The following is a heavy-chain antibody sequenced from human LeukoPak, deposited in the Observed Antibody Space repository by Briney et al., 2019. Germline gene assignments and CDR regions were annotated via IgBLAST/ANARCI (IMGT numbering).Heavy chain of an antibody. CDR1: GFTFDDYA. V-gene: IGHV3-43*02. Sequence: VGSLRLSCAASGFTFDDYAMHWVRQAPGKGLEWVSLISGDGGSTYYADSVKGRFTISRDNSKNSLYPQMNSLRTEDTALYYCAKGAYLWFGELSRWGQGTLVTVSS. D-gene: IGHD3-10*01. CDR2: ISGDGGST. J-gene: IGHJ4*02. CDR3: AKGAYLWFGELSR.